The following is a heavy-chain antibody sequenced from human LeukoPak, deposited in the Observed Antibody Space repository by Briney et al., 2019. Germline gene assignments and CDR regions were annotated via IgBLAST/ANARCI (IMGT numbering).Heavy chain of an antibody. CDR1: GYTFTGYY. CDR2: INPNSGGT. D-gene: IGHD3-10*01. J-gene: IGHJ6*02. V-gene: IGHV1-2*04. Sequence: GASVKVSCKASGYTFTGYYMHWVRQAPGQGPEWMGWINPNSGGTNYAQKFQGWVTMTRDTSISTAYMELSRLRSDDTAVYYCARDAGDYGSGSNYYYYGMDVWGQGTTVTVSS. CDR3: ARDAGDYGSGSNYYYYGMDV.